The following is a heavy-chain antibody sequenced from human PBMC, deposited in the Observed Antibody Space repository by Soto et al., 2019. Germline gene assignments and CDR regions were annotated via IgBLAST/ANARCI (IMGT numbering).Heavy chain of an antibody. V-gene: IGHV3-48*02. CDR3: ARSVEGHFDY. CDR1: GFTFNIYS. CDR2: ITSDTKTI. J-gene: IGHJ4*02. Sequence: EVQLVESGGDLVQRGGSLRLSCAASGFTFNIYSMNWVRQAPGKGLEWFSYITSDTKTIKYADSVKGRLTISRDNAKNSVYLQMISLRDEDTAVYYCARSVEGHFDYWGQGTVVTVSS. D-gene: IGHD6-19*01.